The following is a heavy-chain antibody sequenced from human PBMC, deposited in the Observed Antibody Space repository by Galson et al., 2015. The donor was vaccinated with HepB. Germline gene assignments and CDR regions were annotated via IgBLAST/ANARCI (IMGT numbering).Heavy chain of an antibody. Sequence: SLRLSCAASGFTFKNFAMSWVRQAPGKGLVWVSTISDSGDVTYHANSLNGRFTISRDNSKNTLYLQMNSLRAEDTALYFCAKPHDDYGEHFDYWGRGTLVTVSP. D-gene: IGHD4-17*01. V-gene: IGHV3-23*01. CDR2: ISDSGDVT. J-gene: IGHJ4*01. CDR3: AKPHDDYGEHFDY. CDR1: GFTFKNFA.